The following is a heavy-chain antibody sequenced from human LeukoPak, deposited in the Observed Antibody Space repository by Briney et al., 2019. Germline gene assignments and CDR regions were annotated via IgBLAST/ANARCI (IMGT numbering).Heavy chain of an antibody. Sequence: SETLSLTCTVSGGSISSYYWSWIRQPPGKGLEWIGYIYYSGSTNYNPSLKSRVTISVDTSKNQSSLKLSSVTAADTAVYYCARRTQWPYYFDYWGQGTLVTVSS. D-gene: IGHD6-19*01. CDR3: ARRTQWPYYFDY. J-gene: IGHJ4*02. CDR1: GGSISSYY. V-gene: IGHV4-59*08. CDR2: IYYSGST.